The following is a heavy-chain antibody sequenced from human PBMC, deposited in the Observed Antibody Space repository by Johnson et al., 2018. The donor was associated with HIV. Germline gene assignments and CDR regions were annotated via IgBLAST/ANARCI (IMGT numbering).Heavy chain of an antibody. V-gene: IGHV3-7*02. D-gene: IGHD1-1*01. CDR3: ARKKATVFSTTSTNYAFDI. J-gene: IGHJ3*02. Sequence: VQLVESGGGVVQPGRSLRLSCAASGFTFSSYWMSWVRQAPGKGLEWVANIKQDGSEKYYVDSVKGIFTISRDNSKNTLYLQMNSLRAEDTAVYYCARKKATVFSTTSTNYAFDIWGQGTMVTVSS. CDR2: IKQDGSEK. CDR1: GFTFSSYW.